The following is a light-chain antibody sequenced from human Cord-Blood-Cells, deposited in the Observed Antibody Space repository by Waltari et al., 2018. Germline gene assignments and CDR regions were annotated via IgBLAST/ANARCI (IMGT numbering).Light chain of an antibody. CDR2: AAS. CDR3: QRSYRTPWT. CDR1: QSISSH. Sequence: IQMNQSPSSLSASVGDRVTITCRASQSISSHLNWYPQKPGKAPKPLIYAASSLQSGVPSRFSGSGSGTDFTLTIRSLQPEDFATYYCQRSYRTPWTVRQGIKVEIK. J-gene: IGKJ1*01. V-gene: IGKV1-39*01.